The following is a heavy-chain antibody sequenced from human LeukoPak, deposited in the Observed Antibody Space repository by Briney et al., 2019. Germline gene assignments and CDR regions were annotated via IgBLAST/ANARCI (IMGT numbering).Heavy chain of an antibody. CDR2: INPNSGGT. J-gene: IGHJ4*02. CDR1: GYTFTGYY. V-gene: IGHV1-2*02. Sequence: GASVKVSCKASGYTFTGYYMHWVRQAPGQRLECMGWINPNSGGTNYAQKFQGRVTMTRDTSISTAYMELSRLRSDDTAVYYCARGGVNYDILTGLALFDYWGQGTLVTVSS. D-gene: IGHD3-9*01. CDR3: ARGGVNYDILTGLALFDY.